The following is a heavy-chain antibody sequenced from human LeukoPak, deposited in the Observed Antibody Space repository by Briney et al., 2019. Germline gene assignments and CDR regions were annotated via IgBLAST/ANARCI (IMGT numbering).Heavy chain of an antibody. CDR2: MNPNSGNT. Sequence: ASVKVSCKASGYTFTNYGISWVRQAPGQGLEWMGWMNPNSGNTGYAQKFQGRVTMTRNTSISTAYMELSSLRSEDTAVYYCARGGTVTTMPYYYYYYGMDVWGQGTTVTVSS. J-gene: IGHJ6*02. V-gene: IGHV1-8*02. CDR3: ARGGTVTTMPYYYYYYGMDV. D-gene: IGHD4-17*01. CDR1: GYTFTNYG.